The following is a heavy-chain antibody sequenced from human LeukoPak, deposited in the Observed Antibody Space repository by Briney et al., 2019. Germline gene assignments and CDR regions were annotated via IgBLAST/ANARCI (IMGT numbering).Heavy chain of an antibody. V-gene: IGHV4-59*01. Sequence: SETLSLTCTVSGGSISSYYWNWIRQPPGKGLEWIGYIYYSGSTNYNPSLKSRVTISVDTSKNQFSLKLSSVTAADTAVYYCARGVYSSSIYYAMDVWGQGTTVTVSS. J-gene: IGHJ6*02. D-gene: IGHD6-6*01. CDR1: GGSISSYY. CDR3: ARGVYSSSIYYAMDV. CDR2: IYYSGST.